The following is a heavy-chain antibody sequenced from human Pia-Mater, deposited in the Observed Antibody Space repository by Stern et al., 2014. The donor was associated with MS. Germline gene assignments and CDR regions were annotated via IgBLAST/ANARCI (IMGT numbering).Heavy chain of an antibody. J-gene: IGHJ4*02. Sequence: EVQLEESGAEVKKPGESLKISCKGSGYSFTSYWIGWVRQMPGKGLEWVGIIYPGDSDTRYSPSFQGQVTISADKSISTAYLQWSSLKASDTAMYYCARLTLYYYDSSGDAYYFDYWGQGTLVTVSS. CDR3: ARLTLYYYDSSGDAYYFDY. D-gene: IGHD3-22*01. V-gene: IGHV5-51*01. CDR1: GYSFTSYW. CDR2: IYPGDSDT.